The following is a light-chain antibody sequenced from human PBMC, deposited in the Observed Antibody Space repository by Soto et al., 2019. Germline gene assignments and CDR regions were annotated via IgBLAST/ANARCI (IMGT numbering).Light chain of an antibody. CDR1: QSVLYSSNNKNF. CDR2: WAS. CDR3: QQYYGLPLT. Sequence: DIVMTQSPDSLAVSLGERATINCKSSQSVLYSSNNKNFLAWYQQKPGQPPKLLIYWASSREPGVPDRFSGSGSGTEFTLTISNLQAEDVAVYYCQQYYGLPLTFGQGTKVDIK. J-gene: IGKJ1*01. V-gene: IGKV4-1*01.